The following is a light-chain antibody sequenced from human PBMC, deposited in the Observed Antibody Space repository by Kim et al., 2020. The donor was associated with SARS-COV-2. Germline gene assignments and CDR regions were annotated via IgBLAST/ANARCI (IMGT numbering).Light chain of an antibody. V-gene: IGLV3-1*01. J-gene: IGLJ3*02. Sequence: SYELTQPPSVSVSPGQTASITCSGDKLGDKYACWYQQKPGQSPVLVIYQDTERPSGIPERFSGSNSGNTATLTISGTQAMDEADYYCQAWDISTRVFGGGTQLTVL. CDR2: QDT. CDR3: QAWDISTRV. CDR1: KLGDKY.